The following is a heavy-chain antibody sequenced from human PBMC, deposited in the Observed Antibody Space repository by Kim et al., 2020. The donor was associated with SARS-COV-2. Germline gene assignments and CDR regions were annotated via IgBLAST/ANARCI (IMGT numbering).Heavy chain of an antibody. V-gene: IGHV1-18*01. D-gene: IGHD5-18*01. CDR3: ARSHTATLWVNAFDI. J-gene: IGHJ3*02. Sequence: QKLQGRVTKTTDTSTSTAYMELRSLRSDDTAVYYCARSHTATLWVNAFDIWGQGTMVTVSS.